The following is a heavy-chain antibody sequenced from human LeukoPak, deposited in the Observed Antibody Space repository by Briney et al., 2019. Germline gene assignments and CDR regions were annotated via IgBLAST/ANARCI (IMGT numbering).Heavy chain of an antibody. J-gene: IGHJ4*02. D-gene: IGHD4-17*01. Sequence: PSQTLSLTCAFSGGSISSGGYCWSWLRQPPGKRLEWIGYIYHSGSTYYNPSLKRRVTISVDRSKNQFSLKLSSVTAADTAVYYCVAYGDPYYFDYWGQGTLVTVSS. V-gene: IGHV4-30-2*01. CDR1: GGSISSGGYC. CDR3: VAYGDPYYFDY. CDR2: IYHSGST.